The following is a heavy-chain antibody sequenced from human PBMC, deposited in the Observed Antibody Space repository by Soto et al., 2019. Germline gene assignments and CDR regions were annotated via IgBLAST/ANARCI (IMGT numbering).Heavy chain of an antibody. CDR1: GFTFSSYA. Sequence: GGSMRLSCAASGFTFSSYAMHWVRQAPGKGLEWVAVISYDGSNKYYADSVKGRFTISRDNSKNTLYLQMNSLRAEDTAVYYCARDLSPLPGDSWGQGTLVTVSS. V-gene: IGHV3-30-3*01. CDR3: ARDLSPLPGDS. J-gene: IGHJ5*02. D-gene: IGHD3-3*01. CDR2: ISYDGSNK.